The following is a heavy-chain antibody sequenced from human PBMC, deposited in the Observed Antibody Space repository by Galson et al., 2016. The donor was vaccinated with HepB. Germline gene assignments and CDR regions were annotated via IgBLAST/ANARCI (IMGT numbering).Heavy chain of an antibody. V-gene: IGHV4-4*02. CDR2: IYQSGTT. CDR1: GGSINNRNW. D-gene: IGHD2-2*01. CDR3: ATNDPSLVPAALDV. Sequence: SETLSLTCVVSGGSINNRNWWTWVRQPPGKGLEWIGEIYQSGTTNYNPSLKSRVVMSVDKSKNQFSLTLNSVTAADTAVNYCATNDPSLVPAALDVWGQGTVVTGSS. J-gene: IGHJ4*02.